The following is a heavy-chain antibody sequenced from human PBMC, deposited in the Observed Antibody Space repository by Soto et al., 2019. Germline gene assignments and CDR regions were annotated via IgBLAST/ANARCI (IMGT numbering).Heavy chain of an antibody. D-gene: IGHD4-17*01. CDR3: ASPVYGDYVNYYYYGVDV. CDR1: GYSFTSYW. Sequence: PGESLKISCKGSGYSFTSYWISWVRQMPGKGLEWMGRIDPSDSYTNYSPSFQGHVTISADKSISTAYLQWSSLKASDTAMYYCASPVYGDYVNYYYYGVDVWGQGTTVTVSS. CDR2: IDPSDSYT. V-gene: IGHV5-10-1*01. J-gene: IGHJ6*02.